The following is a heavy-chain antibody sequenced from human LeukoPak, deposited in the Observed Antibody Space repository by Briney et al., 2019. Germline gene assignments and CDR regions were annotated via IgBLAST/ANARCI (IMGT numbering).Heavy chain of an antibody. J-gene: IGHJ3*02. CDR2: IKQDGSEK. V-gene: IGHV3-7*03. CDR1: GFTFSSYW. Sequence: GGSLRLSCAASGFTFSSYWMSWVRQAPGKGLEWVANIKQDGSEKYYVDSVEGRFTISRDNAKNSLYLQMNSLRAEDTAVYYCARDMHIGYCSSASCSDAFDIWGQGTMVTVSS. D-gene: IGHD2-2*01. CDR3: ARDMHIGYCSSASCSDAFDI.